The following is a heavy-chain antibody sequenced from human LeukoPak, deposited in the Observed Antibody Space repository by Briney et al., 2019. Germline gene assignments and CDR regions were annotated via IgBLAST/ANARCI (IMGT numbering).Heavy chain of an antibody. J-gene: IGHJ6*03. D-gene: IGHD1-26*01. Sequence: GGSLRLSCAASGFTFSSYEMNWVRQAPGKGLEWVSYISSSGSTIYYADSVKGRFTISRDNAKNSLYLQMNSLRAEDTAVYYCAREVIRGGSYYYYYMDVWGNGTTVTVSS. CDR3: AREVIRGGSYYYYYMDV. V-gene: IGHV3-48*03. CDR1: GFTFSSYE. CDR2: ISSSGSTI.